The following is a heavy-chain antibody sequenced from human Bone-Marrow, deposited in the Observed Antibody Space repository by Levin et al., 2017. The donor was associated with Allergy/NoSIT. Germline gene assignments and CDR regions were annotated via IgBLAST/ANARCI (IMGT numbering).Heavy chain of an antibody. CDR1: GGSFSGHY. V-gene: IGHV4-34*01. D-gene: IGHD6-13*01. CDR2: INHSGST. CDR3: ARGEYSSSRTFDY. Sequence: PSETLSLTCAVYGGSFSGHYWSWIRQPPGKGLEWIGEINHSGSTNYNPSLKSRVTISVDTSKNQFSLKLSSVTAADTAVYYCARGEYSSSRTFDYWGQGTLVTVSS. J-gene: IGHJ4*02.